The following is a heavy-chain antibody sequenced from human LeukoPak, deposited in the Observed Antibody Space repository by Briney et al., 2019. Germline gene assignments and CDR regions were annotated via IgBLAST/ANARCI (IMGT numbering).Heavy chain of an antibody. V-gene: IGHV3-30*02. Sequence: GGSLRLSCAASGFTFSSYGMHWVRQAPGKGLEWVAFIRYDGSNKYYADSVKGRFTISRDNSKNTLYLQMNSLRAEDTAVYYCAKASAGSDPPYSAFDIWGQGTMVTVSS. CDR2: IRYDGSNK. CDR1: GFTFSSYG. J-gene: IGHJ3*02. D-gene: IGHD2-15*01. CDR3: AKASAGSDPPYSAFDI.